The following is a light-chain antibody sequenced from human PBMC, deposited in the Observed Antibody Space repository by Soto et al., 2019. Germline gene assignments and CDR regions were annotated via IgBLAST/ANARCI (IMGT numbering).Light chain of an antibody. CDR3: QQRSNWSIT. V-gene: IGKV3D-11*02. J-gene: IGKJ5*01. CDR1: QSVNIE. CDR2: GAS. Sequence: EILMTQSPGTLSVSPGEGATLSCTASQSVNIELAWYQQRPGQPPRLVMYGASARAPGIPARFSGSGAGAFFTLTIGSLEPEDFAVYYWQQRSNWSITFGQGTRLEIK.